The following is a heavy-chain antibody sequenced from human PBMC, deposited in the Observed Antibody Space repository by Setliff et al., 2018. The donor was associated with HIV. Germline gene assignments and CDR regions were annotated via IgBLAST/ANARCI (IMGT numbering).Heavy chain of an antibody. CDR2: IDWDDNR. V-gene: IGHV2-70*04. D-gene: IGHD3-9*01. J-gene: IGHJ4*02. CDR3: ARMRYFDWIMIDY. CDR1: GFSLNTPGMR. Sequence: SGPTLVNPTQTLTLTCIFSGFSLNTPGMRVSWIRQPPGKALEWLARIDWDDNRFYSTSLKTRLTISKDTSKNQVVLKMTNMDPVDTATYYCARMRYFDWIMIDYWGQGTLVTVSS.